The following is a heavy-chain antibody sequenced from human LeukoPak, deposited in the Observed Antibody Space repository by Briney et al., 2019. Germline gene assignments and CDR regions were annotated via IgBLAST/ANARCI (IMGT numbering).Heavy chain of an antibody. CDR3: AREYERQQTGFDN. CDR2: ISYDGGNK. J-gene: IGHJ4*02. Sequence: PGGSLRLSCAASGFTFSTYDMHWVRQAPGKGLERVAGISYDGGNKYYADSVKGRFTISRDNSENTLWLQMNSLRTEDTAVYYCAREYERQQTGFDNWGQGTLVTVSS. CDR1: GFTFSTYD. D-gene: IGHD3-16*01. V-gene: IGHV3-30-3*01.